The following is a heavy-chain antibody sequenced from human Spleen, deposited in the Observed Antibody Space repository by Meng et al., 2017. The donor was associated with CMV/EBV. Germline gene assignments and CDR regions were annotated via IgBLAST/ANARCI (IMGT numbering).Heavy chain of an antibody. CDR3: AKVPHVRIAADNWFDP. V-gene: IGHV3-30*02. J-gene: IGHJ5*02. Sequence: GESLKISCTTSGFNFKIYGMHWVRQLPGEGLEWVAFIRYDEKTKYYADSVKGRFTISRDNSKNTLYLQMNSLRAEDTAVYYCAKVPHVRIAADNWFDPWGQGTLVTVSS. D-gene: IGHD6-13*01. CDR2: IRYDEKTK. CDR1: GFNFKIYG.